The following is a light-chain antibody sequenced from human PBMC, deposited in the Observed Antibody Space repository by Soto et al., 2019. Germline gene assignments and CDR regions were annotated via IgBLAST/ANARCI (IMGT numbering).Light chain of an antibody. J-gene: IGKJ3*01. CDR1: RSVSRY. Sequence: EIVLTQSPATLSLSPGERATLSCRSSRSVSRYLSAYQQKPGQAPRLLIFDASNRATGIPARFSGSGSGTEFTLTISSLEPEDFAVYYCQQRSNWPPFTFGPGTKVDIK. V-gene: IGKV3-11*01. CDR3: QQRSNWPPFT. CDR2: DAS.